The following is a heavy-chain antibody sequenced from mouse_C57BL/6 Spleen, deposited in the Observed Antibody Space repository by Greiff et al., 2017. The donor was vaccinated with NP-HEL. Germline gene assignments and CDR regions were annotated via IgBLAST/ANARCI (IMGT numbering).Heavy chain of an antibody. Sequence: VQLKQSGPELVKPGDSVKISCKASGYSFTGYFMNWVMQSHGKSLEWIGRINPYNGDTFYNQKFKGKATLTVDKSSSTAHMELRSLTSEDSAVYYCARRGGSSYGAMDYWGQGTSVTVPS. CDR3: ARRGGSSYGAMDY. D-gene: IGHD1-1*01. CDR2: INPYNGDT. J-gene: IGHJ4*01. V-gene: IGHV1-20*01. CDR1: GYSFTGYF.